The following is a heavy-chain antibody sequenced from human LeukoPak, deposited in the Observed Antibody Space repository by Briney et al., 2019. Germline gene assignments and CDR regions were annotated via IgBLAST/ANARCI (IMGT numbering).Heavy chain of an antibody. J-gene: IGHJ4*02. CDR2: ITSGSSNL. D-gene: IGHD1-1*01. CDR3: ARDGPGYGTDY. CDR1: GFTFSSYN. V-gene: IGHV3-21*01. Sequence: KTGGTLSLTCAASGFTFSSYNMNWVRQTPGLGREWVSYITSGSSNLDYADSGKVRMTSSRDNGKSSLDLKMNSLRAEDTTVYYCARDGPGYGTDYWGQGTLVTVSS.